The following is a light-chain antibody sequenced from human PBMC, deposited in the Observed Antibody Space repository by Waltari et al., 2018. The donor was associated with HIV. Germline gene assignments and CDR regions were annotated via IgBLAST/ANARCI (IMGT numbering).Light chain of an antibody. CDR3: QSYDSNLSGATV. Sequence: QSVLTQPPSVSGAPGQRVTISCTGSSSNIGAGYDVHWSQQLPGTAPKVLIYGNSNRPSGVPDRFSGSKSGTSASLAITGLQAEDEADYYCQSYDSNLSGATVFGTGTKVTVL. V-gene: IGLV1-40*01. CDR1: SSNIGAGYD. CDR2: GNS. J-gene: IGLJ1*01.